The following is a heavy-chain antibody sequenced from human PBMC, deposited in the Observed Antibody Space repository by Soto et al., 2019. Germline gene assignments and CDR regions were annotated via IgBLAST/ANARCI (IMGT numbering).Heavy chain of an antibody. CDR3: AKDLSRVVGATDWFDP. J-gene: IGHJ5*02. V-gene: IGHV3-23*01. CDR1: GFTFSSYA. D-gene: IGHD1-26*01. Sequence: EVQLLESGGGLVQPGGSLRLSCAASGFTFSSYAMSWVRQAPGKGLEWVSAISGSGGSTYYADSVKGRFTISRDNSKNTLYLQMNSLRAEDTAVYYCAKDLSRVVGATDWFDPWGQGTLVTVSS. CDR2: ISGSGGST.